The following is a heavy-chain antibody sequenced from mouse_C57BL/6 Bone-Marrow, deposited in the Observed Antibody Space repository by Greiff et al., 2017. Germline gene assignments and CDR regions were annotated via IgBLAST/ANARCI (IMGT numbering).Heavy chain of an antibody. CDR1: GFNITDYY. Sequence: EVQLQQPGAELVKPGASVKLSCTASGFNITDYYMHWVKQRPERGLEWIGRIDPEDGETKYAPKFQGKATITADTSSNTAYLQLSSLTSEDTAVYYCARSPCGSSHFDYWGQGTTLTVSS. V-gene: IGHV14-2*01. D-gene: IGHD1-1*01. CDR3: ARSPCGSSHFDY. CDR2: IDPEDGET. J-gene: IGHJ2*01.